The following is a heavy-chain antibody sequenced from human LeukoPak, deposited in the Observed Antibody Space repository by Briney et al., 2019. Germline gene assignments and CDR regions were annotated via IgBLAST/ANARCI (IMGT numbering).Heavy chain of an antibody. J-gene: IGHJ4*02. CDR2: ISSSGSTI. V-gene: IGHV3-11*04. CDR3: TRDQPGYSEACD. Sequence: GGSLRLSCAASGYTFSDYYMSWIRQAPGKGLEWVSYISSSGSTIYYADSVKGRFTISRDNAKNSLYLQMNSLRAEDTAVYYCTRDQPGYSEACDWGQGTLVTVSS. D-gene: IGHD2-15*01. CDR1: GYTFSDYY.